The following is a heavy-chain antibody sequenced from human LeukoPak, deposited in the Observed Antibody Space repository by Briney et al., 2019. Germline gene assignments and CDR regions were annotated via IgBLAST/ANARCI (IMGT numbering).Heavy chain of an antibody. V-gene: IGHV3-30*18. CDR2: ISYDGSNK. CDR3: AKDLPYEDDFWSALTHAFDI. D-gene: IGHD3-3*01. Sequence: PGGSLRLSCAASGFTFSSYGMHWVRQAPGKGLEWVAVISYDGSNKYYVDSVKGRFTISRDNSKNTLYLQMNSLRAEDTAVYYCAKDLPYEDDFWSALTHAFDIWGQGTMVTVSS. J-gene: IGHJ3*02. CDR1: GFTFSSYG.